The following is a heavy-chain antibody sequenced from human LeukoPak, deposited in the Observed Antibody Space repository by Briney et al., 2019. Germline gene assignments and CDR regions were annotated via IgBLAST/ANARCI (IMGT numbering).Heavy chain of an antibody. J-gene: IGHJ4*02. V-gene: IGHV1-8*01. CDR1: GYTFTSYD. CDR3: ARGPPNWGYDY. D-gene: IGHD7-27*01. CDR2: MSPNSGDT. Sequence: ASVTVSCTASGYTFTSYDFNWVRQATGQRPEWMGWMSPNSGDTGYAQKFQDRVTMTRNTSISTAYMELSSLRSDDTAVYYCARGPPNWGYDYWGPGTLVTVFS.